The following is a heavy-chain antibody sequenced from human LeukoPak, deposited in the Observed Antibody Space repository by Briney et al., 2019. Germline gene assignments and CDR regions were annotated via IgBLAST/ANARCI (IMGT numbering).Heavy chain of an antibody. D-gene: IGHD6-25*01. CDR2: IRNKVNSYTT. Sequence: GGSLRLSCVVSGFTSSDHYIDWARQAPGKGLEWVGRIRNKVNSYTTEYAASVKDRFTISRDDSKNSVWLQMNSLKTEDSAVYYCATSNSNGLSLFDYWGQGTLVTVSS. CDR3: ATSNSNGLSLFDY. V-gene: IGHV3-72*01. J-gene: IGHJ4*02. CDR1: GFTSSDHY.